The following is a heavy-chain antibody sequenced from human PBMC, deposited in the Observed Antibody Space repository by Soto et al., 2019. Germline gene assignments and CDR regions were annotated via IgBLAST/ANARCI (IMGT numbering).Heavy chain of an antibody. Sequence: QVQLVESGGGVVQPGRSLRLSCAASGFTFSSYAMHWVRQAPGKGLEWVAVISYDGSNKYYADSVKGRFTISRDNSKNTLYLQMNSLRAEDTAVYYCARDLGNWNYIGMDVWGQGTTVTVSS. CDR2: ISYDGSNK. CDR3: ARDLGNWNYIGMDV. D-gene: IGHD1-7*01. V-gene: IGHV3-30-3*01. CDR1: GFTFSSYA. J-gene: IGHJ6*02.